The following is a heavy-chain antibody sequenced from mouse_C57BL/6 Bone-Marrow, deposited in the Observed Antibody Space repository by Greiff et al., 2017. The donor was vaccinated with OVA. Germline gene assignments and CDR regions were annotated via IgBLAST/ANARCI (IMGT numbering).Heavy chain of an antibody. CDR2: IDPNSGGT. J-gene: IGHJ4*01. CDR1: GYTFTSYW. V-gene: IGHV1-72*01. Sequence: QVQLQQPGAELVKPGASVKLSCKASGYTFTSYWMHWVKQRPGRGLEWIGRIDPNSGGTTYNEKFKSKATLTVDKPSSTAYMQLSSLTSEDSAVYYCARSDDGYYVAMDYWGQGTSVTVSS. D-gene: IGHD2-3*01. CDR3: ARSDDGYYVAMDY.